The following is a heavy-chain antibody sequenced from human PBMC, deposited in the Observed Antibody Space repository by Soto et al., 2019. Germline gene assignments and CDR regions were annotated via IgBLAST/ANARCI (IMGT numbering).Heavy chain of an antibody. D-gene: IGHD3-22*01. CDR2: IIPILGIA. CDR1: GGTFSSYT. V-gene: IGHV1-69*04. Sequence: SVKVSCKASGGTFSSYTISWVRQAPGQGLEWMGRIIPILGIANYAQKFQGRVTITADKSTSTAYMELSSLRSEDTAVYYCARDWINYYDSSAYGYWGQGTLVTVSS. CDR3: ARDWINYYDSSAYGY. J-gene: IGHJ4*02.